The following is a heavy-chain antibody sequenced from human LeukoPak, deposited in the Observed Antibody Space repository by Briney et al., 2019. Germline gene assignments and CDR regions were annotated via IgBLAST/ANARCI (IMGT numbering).Heavy chain of an antibody. J-gene: IGHJ1*01. V-gene: IGHV4-59*08. CDR3: ARHRTGHDSSGYYFQH. D-gene: IGHD3-22*01. CDR2: IYYSGST. CDR1: GGSISSYY. Sequence: SETLSLTCTVSGGSISSYYWSWIRQPPGKGLEWIGYIYYSGSTNYNPSLKSRVTISVDTSKNQFSLKLSSVTAADTAVYYCARHRTGHDSSGYYFQHWGQGTLVTVPS.